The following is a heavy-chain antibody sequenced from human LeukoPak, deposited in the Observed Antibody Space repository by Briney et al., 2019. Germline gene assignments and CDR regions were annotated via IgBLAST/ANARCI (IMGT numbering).Heavy chain of an antibody. J-gene: IGHJ4*02. D-gene: IGHD2-21*02. V-gene: IGHV4-34*01. CDR1: GGSFSGYY. CDR2: INHSGST. Sequence: PSETLSLTCAVDGGSFSGYYWSWIRQPPGKGLEWIGEINHSGSTNYNPSLKSRVTISVDTSKNQFSLKLSSVTAADTAVYYCARVGAVVTATPYYFDYWGQGTLVTVSS. CDR3: ARVGAVVTATPYYFDY.